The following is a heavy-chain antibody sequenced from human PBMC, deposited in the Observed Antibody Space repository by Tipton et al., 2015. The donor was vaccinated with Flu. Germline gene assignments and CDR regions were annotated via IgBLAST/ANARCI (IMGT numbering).Heavy chain of an antibody. D-gene: IGHD6-19*01. Sequence: QLVQSGAEVKKPGESLKISCKGSGYSFTSYWIGWVRQMHGKGLEWMGIIYPGDSDTRYSPSFQGQVTISADKSISTAYLQWSSLKASDTAMYYCARHRGQWLVQDAVDIWGQGTMVTVSS. CDR1: GYSFTSYW. J-gene: IGHJ3*02. CDR2: IYPGDSDT. CDR3: ARHRGQWLVQDAVDI. V-gene: IGHV5-51*01.